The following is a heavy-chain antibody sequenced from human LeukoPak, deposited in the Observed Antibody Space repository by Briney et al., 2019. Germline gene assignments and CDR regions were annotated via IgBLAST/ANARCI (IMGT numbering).Heavy chain of an antibody. D-gene: IGHD3-10*01. CDR2: IHYSGTT. J-gene: IGHJ4*02. CDR1: GGSISSSSYY. CDR3: AKHYMGSSYNHALDC. Sequence: SETLSLTCTVSGGSISSSSYYWGWIRQPPGKGLEWIGSIHYSGTTYYNPSLKSRVTISVDTSKNQFSLKLSSVTAADTALYYCAKHYMGSSYNHALDCWGQGTLVTVSS. V-gene: IGHV4-39*01.